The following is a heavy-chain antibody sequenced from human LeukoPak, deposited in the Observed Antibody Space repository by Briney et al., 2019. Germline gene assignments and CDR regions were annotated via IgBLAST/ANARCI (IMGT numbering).Heavy chain of an antibody. J-gene: IGHJ4*02. D-gene: IGHD5-18*01. CDR3: AKERRRVDTSMIRSYYFED. CDR1: GFSFRSHA. CDR2: IAGNGQTT. V-gene: IGHV3-23*01. Sequence: GGTLRLSCVASGFSFRSHAMSWVRQTPGKGLEWVASIAGNGQTTNYAGSGRGRFTISRDNSKDSVSLQMNSLTVEDTAIYYCAKERRRVDTSMIRSYYFEDWGQGTLVTVSS.